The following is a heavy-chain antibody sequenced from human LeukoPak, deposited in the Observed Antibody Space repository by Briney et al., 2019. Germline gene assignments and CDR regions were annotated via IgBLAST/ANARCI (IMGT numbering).Heavy chain of an antibody. CDR3: SGIAVAGIY. CDR1: GFTFSSYV. V-gene: IGHV3-23*01. D-gene: IGHD6-19*01. CDR2: ISGSGGST. Sequence: GGTLRLSCAASGFTFSSYVMSWVRRAPGQGLEWVSAISGSGGSTYYADSVKGRFTISRDNTKNTLYLQMNSLRTEDTAVYYCSGIAVAGIYWGQGTLVTVSS. J-gene: IGHJ4*02.